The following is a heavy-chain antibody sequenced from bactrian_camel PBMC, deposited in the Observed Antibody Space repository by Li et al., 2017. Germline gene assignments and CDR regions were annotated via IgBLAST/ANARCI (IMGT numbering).Heavy chain of an antibody. CDR3: AAGTAFFCTAHEYSY. CDR1: GDTNSITC. V-gene: IGHV3S54*01. J-gene: IGHJ4*01. CDR2: IAPGGGST. Sequence: HVQLVESGGGSVQAGGSLRLSCTASGDTNSITCMGWFRQAPGKQREVVASIAPGGGSTYYADSVKGRFSIAQDNAKNTVYLQMNSVKPEDTAMYYCAAGTAFFCTAHEYSYWGQGTQVTVS. D-gene: IGHD5*01.